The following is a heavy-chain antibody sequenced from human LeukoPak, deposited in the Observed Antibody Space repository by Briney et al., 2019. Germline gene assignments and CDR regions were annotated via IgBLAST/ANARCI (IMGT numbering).Heavy chain of an antibody. D-gene: IGHD4-23*01. J-gene: IGHJ4*02. CDR1: GYTFTSYG. Sequence: ASVKVSCKASGYTFTSYGISWVRQAPGQGLEWMGWISAYNGNTNYAQKLQGRVILTTDTSTSTAYMELRSLRSDDTAVYYCARERVAYGGNFFDYWGQGTLVTVSS. CDR3: ARERVAYGGNFFDY. V-gene: IGHV1-18*01. CDR2: ISAYNGNT.